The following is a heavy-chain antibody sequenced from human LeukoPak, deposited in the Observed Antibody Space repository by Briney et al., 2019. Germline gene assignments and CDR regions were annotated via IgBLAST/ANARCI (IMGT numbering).Heavy chain of an antibody. Sequence: SETLSLTCTVSGGSISSSSYYWGWIRQPPGKGLEWIGSVYYSGSTYYNPSLKSRVTISVDTSKNQFSLKLSSVTAADTAVYYCAGSGGTFGVVISSFFDYWGQGTLVTVSS. CDR1: GGSISSSSYY. V-gene: IGHV4-39*01. CDR2: VYYSGST. J-gene: IGHJ4*02. D-gene: IGHD3-3*01. CDR3: AGSGGTFGVVISSFFDY.